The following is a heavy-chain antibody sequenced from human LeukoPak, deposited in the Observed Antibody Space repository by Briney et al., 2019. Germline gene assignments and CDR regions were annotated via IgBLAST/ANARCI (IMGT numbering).Heavy chain of an antibody. V-gene: IGHV1-2*02. Sequence: ASVKVSCKASGYTFTSYDINWVRQAPGQGLEWMGWINRNSGGTNYAQKFQGRVTMTRDTSISTAYMELSRLRSDDTAVYYCAREGSGYCSGGSCYDGANWFDPWGQGTLVTVSS. D-gene: IGHD2-15*01. CDR1: GYTFTSYD. CDR2: INRNSGGT. J-gene: IGHJ5*02. CDR3: AREGSGYCSGGSCYDGANWFDP.